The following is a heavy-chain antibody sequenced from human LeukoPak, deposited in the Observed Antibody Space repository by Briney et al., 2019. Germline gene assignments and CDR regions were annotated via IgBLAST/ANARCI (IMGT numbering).Heavy chain of an antibody. CDR3: ARDRLDDFWSGYHQDFDY. CDR1: GYTFTSYG. J-gene: IGHJ4*02. V-gene: IGHV1-18*01. D-gene: IGHD3-3*01. Sequence: ASVKVSCKASGYTFTSYGISWVRQAPGQGLEWVGWISAYNGNTNYAQKLQGRVTMTTDTSRSTAYMELRSLRSDDTAVYYCARDRLDDFWSGYHQDFDYWGQGTLVTVSS. CDR2: ISAYNGNT.